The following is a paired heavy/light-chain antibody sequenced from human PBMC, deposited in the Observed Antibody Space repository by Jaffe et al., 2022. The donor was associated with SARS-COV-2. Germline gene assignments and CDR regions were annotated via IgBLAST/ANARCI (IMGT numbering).Heavy chain of an antibody. D-gene: IGHD2-2*01. CDR1: RNTFDTNY. CDR3: VRDPDALSLGYYYGMDV. J-gene: IGHJ6*02. Sequence: QVQLVQSGTEVKMPGASVRVSCRASRNTFDTNYIHWVRQAPGQGLEYMGMINPSGRSAKCAQKFQGRVTLTRDTSTSTVYMELSSLRSEDTAVYYCVRDPDALSLGYYYGMDVWGQGTTVIVSS. V-gene: IGHV1-46*02. CDR2: INPSGRSA.
Light chain of an antibody. Sequence: DVVMTQSPLSLSVALGQPASISCRSSQGLVYSDGNTYLNWFQQRPGQSPRRLIYKVSNRDSGVPDRFSGSGSGTDFTLQISRLEAEDVGIYYCMQGTHWPLTFGGGTKVEIK. CDR2: KVS. J-gene: IGKJ4*01. V-gene: IGKV2-30*01. CDR1: QGLVYSDGNTY. CDR3: MQGTHWPLT.